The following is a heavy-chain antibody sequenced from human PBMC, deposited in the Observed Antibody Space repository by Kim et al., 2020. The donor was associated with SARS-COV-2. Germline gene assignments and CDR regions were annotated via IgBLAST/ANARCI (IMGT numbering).Heavy chain of an antibody. V-gene: IGHV4-59*01. CDR3: AREGLTVTGGYMDD. CDR1: GGSIGAYY. J-gene: IGHJ6*03. Sequence: SETLSLTCTVSGGSIGAYYWIWIRQPPGKGLEWIGHIDYSGSANYNPSLKSRLSLSVDTSKDQFSLKLNSVTAADTAVYYCAREGLTVTGGYMDDWGKGT. D-gene: IGHD4-17*01. CDR2: IDYSGSA.